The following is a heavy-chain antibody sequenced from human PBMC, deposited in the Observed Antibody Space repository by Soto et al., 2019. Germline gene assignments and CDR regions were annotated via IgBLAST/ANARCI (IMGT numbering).Heavy chain of an antibody. CDR1: GFTFSSYW. CDR3: AKNRVGTTRVKAAEF. D-gene: IGHD1-1*01. J-gene: IGHJ4*02. CDR2: MNEDGSEK. Sequence: EVQLVESGGGLVQPGGSLRLSCAASGFTFSSYWMSWVRQAPGKGLEWVANMNEDGSEKYYVDSMKGRFTISRDNARNSLYLQTHSPRVEDTAVYYCAKNRVGTTRVKAAEFWGQGTLVTV. V-gene: IGHV3-7*01.